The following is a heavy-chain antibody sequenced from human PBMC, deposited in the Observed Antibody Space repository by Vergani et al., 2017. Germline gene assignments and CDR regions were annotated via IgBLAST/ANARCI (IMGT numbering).Heavy chain of an antibody. V-gene: IGHV3-23*01. Sequence: EVQLLESGGGLVQPGGSLRLSCAASGFTFSSYAMSWVRQAPGKGLEWVSAISGSGGSTYYADSVKGRFTISRDNSKNTLYLQMNSLRAEDTAVYYCARHTGSSWRKIDYWGQGTLVTVSS. D-gene: IGHD6-13*01. CDR2: ISGSGGST. J-gene: IGHJ4*02. CDR3: ARHTGSSWRKIDY. CDR1: GFTFSSYA.